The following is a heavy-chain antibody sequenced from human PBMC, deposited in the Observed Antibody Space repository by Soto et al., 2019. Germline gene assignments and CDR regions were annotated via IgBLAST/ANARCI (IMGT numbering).Heavy chain of an antibody. CDR2: VYNGNT. CDR1: GGSISGYY. CDR3: ARSARWSALAAAGTNHYYYGMDV. V-gene: IGHV4-59*12. Sequence: PSETLSLTCTISGGSISGYYWTWIRQSPGKGLEYIGYVYNGNTNYNPSLNSRVTISVDTSKNQFSLKLSSVTAADTAVYYCARSARWSALAAAGTNHYYYGMDVWGQGTTVTVSS. D-gene: IGHD6-13*01. J-gene: IGHJ6*02.